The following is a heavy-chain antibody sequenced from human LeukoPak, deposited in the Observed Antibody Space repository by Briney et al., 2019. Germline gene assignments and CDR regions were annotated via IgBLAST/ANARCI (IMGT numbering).Heavy chain of an antibody. CDR1: GFTFSSYG. CDR2: IWSDGSYK. J-gene: IGHJ4*02. D-gene: IGHD5-24*01. Sequence: GRSLRLSCAASGFTFSSYGFHWVRQAPGKGLEWVAVIWSDGSYKYYADSVKGRFTISRDDSKNTLYLQMNSLRAEDTAVYYCARDFSLQLFDYWGQGTLVTVFS. V-gene: IGHV3-33*01. CDR3: ARDFSLQLFDY.